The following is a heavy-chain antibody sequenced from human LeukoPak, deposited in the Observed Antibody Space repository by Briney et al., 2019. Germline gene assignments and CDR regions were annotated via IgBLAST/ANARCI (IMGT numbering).Heavy chain of an antibody. J-gene: IGHJ4*02. CDR1: GYRFTNYW. CDR2: IYPGDSTT. V-gene: IGHV5-51*01. D-gene: IGHD3-9*01. Sequence: GESLKISCKGSGYRFTNYWIGWVRQVPGQGLEWMGLIYPGDSTTRYSPSFQGQVTMSADYSISTAHLQWASLKASDTAMYYCARGYYDILTGYSPRLGYWGQGTMVTVSS. CDR3: ARGYYDILTGYSPRLGY.